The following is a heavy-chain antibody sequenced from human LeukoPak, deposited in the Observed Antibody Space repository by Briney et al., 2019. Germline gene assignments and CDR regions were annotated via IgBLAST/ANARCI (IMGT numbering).Heavy chain of an antibody. CDR2: INQDASEI. Sequence: PGGSLRLSCAASGFTFSTYWVNWYRQAPGKGLEWVGNINQDASEINYVDSVRGRFTISRDNAKNSLHLQMNSLRAEDTAVYYCATDRDNSDWQKRFDSWGQGTLVTVSS. D-gene: IGHD2-21*02. V-gene: IGHV3-7*01. CDR3: ATDRDNSDWQKRFDS. CDR1: GFTFSTYW. J-gene: IGHJ4*02.